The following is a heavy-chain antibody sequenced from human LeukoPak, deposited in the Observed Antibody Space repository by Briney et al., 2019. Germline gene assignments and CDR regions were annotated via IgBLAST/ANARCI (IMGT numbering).Heavy chain of an antibody. J-gene: IGHJ4*02. CDR2: IYHSGYT. V-gene: IGHV4-38-2*02. CDR1: SYSVSSGYY. Sequence: KASETLSLTCTVSSYSVSSGYYWGWIRQPPGKGLEWIGSIYHSGYTYYNPSLKSRVTISVGTSKNQFSLKLSSLTAADTAVYYCARASTVAGTPGYFDYWGQGTLVTVSS. D-gene: IGHD6-19*01. CDR3: ARASTVAGTPGYFDY.